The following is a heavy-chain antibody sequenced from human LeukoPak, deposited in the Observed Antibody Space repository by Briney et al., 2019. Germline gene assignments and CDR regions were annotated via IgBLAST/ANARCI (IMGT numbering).Heavy chain of an antibody. CDR1: EXTFSSYG. V-gene: IGHV3-30*18. D-gene: IGHD3-10*01. Sequence: GGSLRLSCAASEXTFSSYGMHWVRQAPGKGLEWVAVISYDGSNKYYADSVKGRFTISRDNSKNTLYLQMNSLRAEDTAVYYCAKDLGHSGGSGRHPFDYWGQGTLVTVSS. J-gene: IGHJ4*02. CDR3: AKDLGHSGGSGRHPFDY. CDR2: ISYDGSNK.